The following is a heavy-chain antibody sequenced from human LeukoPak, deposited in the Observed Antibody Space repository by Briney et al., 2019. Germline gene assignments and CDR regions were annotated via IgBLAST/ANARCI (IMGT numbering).Heavy chain of an antibody. CDR3: ARHILVQWELLSWFDP. CDR2: IYYSGST. J-gene: IGHJ5*02. CDR1: GGSISSSSYY. V-gene: IGHV4-39*01. Sequence: PSETLSLTCTVSGGSISSSSYYWGWIRQPPGKGLEWIGSIYYSGSTYYNPSLKSRVTISVDTSKNQFSLKLSSVTAADTAVYYCARHILVQWELLSWFDPWGQGTLVTVSS. D-gene: IGHD1-26*01.